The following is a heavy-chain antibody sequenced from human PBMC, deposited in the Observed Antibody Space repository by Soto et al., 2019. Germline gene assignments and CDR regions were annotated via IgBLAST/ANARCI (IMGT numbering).Heavy chain of an antibody. CDR3: VRKMSGRDNNGMDV. V-gene: IGHV3-30*03. Sequence: GGSLRLSCAASGFPFPNHNVERVRQAPGKGPEWVALIFYDGSTKYYADSVKGRFTISRDNSKNTLYLQMNSLRPEDTALYYSVRKMSGRDNNGMDVWGQGTTVTVSS. D-gene: IGHD1-26*01. CDR2: IFYDGSTK. CDR1: GFPFPNHN. J-gene: IGHJ6*02.